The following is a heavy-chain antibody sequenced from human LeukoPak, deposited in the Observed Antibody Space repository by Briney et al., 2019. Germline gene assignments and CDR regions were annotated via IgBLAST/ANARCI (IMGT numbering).Heavy chain of an antibody. CDR1: GYTFTSYD. Sequence: ASVKVTCKASGYTFTSYDINWVRQATGQGLEWMGWMNPNSGNTGYAQKFQGRVTITRNTSITTAYMELSSLRSDDTAVYYCARVAPASYYDFWSGYDHWGQGTLVTVSS. CDR3: ARVAPASYYDFWSGYDH. D-gene: IGHD3-3*01. J-gene: IGHJ4*02. V-gene: IGHV1-8*01. CDR2: MNPNSGNT.